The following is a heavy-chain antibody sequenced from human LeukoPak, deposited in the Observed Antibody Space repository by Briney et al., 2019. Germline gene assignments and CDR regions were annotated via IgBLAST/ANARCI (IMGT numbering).Heavy chain of an antibody. CDR3: ARRSYYVPFDI. J-gene: IGHJ3*02. CDR1: GASISSSNYY. CDR2: MSYSGST. Sequence: SETLSLTCTVSGASISSSNYYRAWIRQPPGKGLEWIGSMSYSGSTYYNPSLKSRVTISVDTSKNQFSLKLSSVTAADTAVYYCARRSYYVPFDIWGQGTMVTVSS. V-gene: IGHV4-39*01. D-gene: IGHD1-26*01.